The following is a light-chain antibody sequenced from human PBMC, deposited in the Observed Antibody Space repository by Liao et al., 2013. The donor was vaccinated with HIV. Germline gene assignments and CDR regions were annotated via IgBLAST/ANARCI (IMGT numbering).Light chain of an antibody. CDR1: VLAKTY. CDR3: YSAADNMRV. V-gene: IGLV3-27*01. Sequence: SYELTQPSSVSVSPGQTARITCSGNVLAKTYARWFQQKPGQAPILVIYKDNARPSGIPERFSGSSSGTTVTLTISGAQVEDEADYYCYSAADNMRVFGGGTRLTVL. CDR2: KDN. J-gene: IGLJ3*02.